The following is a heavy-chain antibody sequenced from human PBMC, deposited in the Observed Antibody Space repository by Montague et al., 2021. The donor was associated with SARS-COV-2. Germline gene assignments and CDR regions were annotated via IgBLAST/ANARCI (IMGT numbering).Heavy chain of an antibody. J-gene: IGHJ4*02. Sequence: SLRLSCAASGFTFSYFEVNWVRQAPGKGLEWISYISGAGTTIYYADSVKGRFTISRDNAKNSLYLQMNSLRAEDTAVYYCARDLVVTDGISDYWGQGTLVTVSS. CDR1: GFTFSYFE. CDR3: ARDLVVTDGISDY. CDR2: ISGAGTTI. V-gene: IGHV3-48*03. D-gene: IGHD2-8*02.